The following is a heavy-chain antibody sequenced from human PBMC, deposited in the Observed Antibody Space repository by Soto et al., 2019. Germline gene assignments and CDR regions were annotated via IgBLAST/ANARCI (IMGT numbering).Heavy chain of an antibody. Sequence: LGGSLRLSCAASGFTFSSYGMHWVRQAPGKGLEWVAVIWYDGSNKYYADSVRGRFTISRDNSKNTLYLQMNSLRAEDTAVYYCARDLPTYYYDSSGYQGYYYYYGMDVWGQGTTVTVSS. D-gene: IGHD3-22*01. J-gene: IGHJ6*02. CDR3: ARDLPTYYYDSSGYQGYYYYYGMDV. V-gene: IGHV3-33*01. CDR2: IWYDGSNK. CDR1: GFTFSSYG.